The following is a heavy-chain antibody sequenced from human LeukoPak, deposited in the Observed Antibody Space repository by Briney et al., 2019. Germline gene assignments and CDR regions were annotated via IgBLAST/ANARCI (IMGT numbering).Heavy chain of an antibody. CDR3: ARVKRWKAADQYYFDY. CDR2: INSDGSST. V-gene: IGHV3-74*01. CDR1: GLTFSSYW. Sequence: GGSLRLSCAASGLTFSSYWMHWVRQAPGKGLVWVSRINSDGSSTSYADSVKGRFTISRDNAKNTLYLQMNSLRAEDTAVYYCARVKRWKAADQYYFDYWGQGTLVTVSS. D-gene: IGHD5-24*01. J-gene: IGHJ4*02.